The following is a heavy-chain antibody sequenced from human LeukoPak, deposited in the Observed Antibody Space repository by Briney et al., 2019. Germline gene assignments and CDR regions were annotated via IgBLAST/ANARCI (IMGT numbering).Heavy chain of an antibody. Sequence: PSETLSLTCTVSGGSISSYYWGWIRQPPGKGLEWIGSIYYSGSTYYNPSLKSRVTISVDTSKNQFSLKLSSVTAADTAVYYCASPSGTIAVAGYYFDYWGQGTLVTVSS. D-gene: IGHD6-19*01. CDR3: ASPSGTIAVAGYYFDY. CDR1: GGSISSYY. CDR2: IYYSGST. J-gene: IGHJ4*02. V-gene: IGHV4-39*01.